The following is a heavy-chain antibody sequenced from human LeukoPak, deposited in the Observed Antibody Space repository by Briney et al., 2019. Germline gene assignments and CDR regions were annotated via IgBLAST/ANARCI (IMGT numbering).Heavy chain of an antibody. Sequence: PGGSLRLSCAASGFTFSNYAMHWVRQAPGKGLEWLAVISHDGSDKNNADSVKGRFTISRDNSKNTLWLQLNSLRAEDTAVYYCARDNAEMATVDYYNGMDVWGQGTTVTVSS. CDR1: GFTFSNYA. CDR2: ISHDGSDK. J-gene: IGHJ6*02. CDR3: ARDNAEMATVDYYNGMDV. V-gene: IGHV3-30*04. D-gene: IGHD5-24*01.